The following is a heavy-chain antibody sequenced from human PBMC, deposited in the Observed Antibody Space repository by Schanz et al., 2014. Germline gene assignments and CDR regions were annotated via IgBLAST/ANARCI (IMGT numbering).Heavy chain of an antibody. V-gene: IGHV4-61*02. D-gene: IGHD6-25*01. J-gene: IGHJ5*02. CDR1: GGSISSGTYY. CDR3: AREPLSGYNWFDP. Sequence: QVQLQESGPGLVKPSQTLSLTCIVSGGSISSGTYYWSWLRQPAGKGLEWIGRIYTSGSTNYNPSLKSRVTISLDTPKNQSSLKLSSVPAADTAVYYCAREPLSGYNWFDPWGQGSLVTVSS. CDR2: IYTSGST.